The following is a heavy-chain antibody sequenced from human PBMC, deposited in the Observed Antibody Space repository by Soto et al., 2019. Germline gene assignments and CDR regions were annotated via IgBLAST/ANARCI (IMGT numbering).Heavy chain of an antibody. D-gene: IGHD3-22*01. Sequence: EVQLVESGGGLVQPGGSLRLSCAASGFTFSSYSMNWVRQAPGKGLEWVSYISSSSSTIYYADSVKGRFTISRDNAKNSLYLQMNSLRDEDTAVYYCARGVVAFPKRYYYYYYGMDVWGQGTTVTVSS. V-gene: IGHV3-48*02. CDR2: ISSSSSTI. CDR1: GFTFSSYS. J-gene: IGHJ6*02. CDR3: ARGVVAFPKRYYYYYYGMDV.